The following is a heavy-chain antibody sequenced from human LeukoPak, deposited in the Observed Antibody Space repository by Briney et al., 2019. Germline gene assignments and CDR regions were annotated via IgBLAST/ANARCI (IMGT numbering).Heavy chain of an antibody. Sequence: SGESLRLSCAASGFTFSSYGMNWVRQAPGKGLEWVAIISYDGGNKYYVDSVKGRFTISRDNSKNTLYLQMNSLRAEDTALYYCAKASNGFFDYWGQGTLVTVSS. CDR3: AKASNGFFDY. CDR1: GFTFSSYG. D-gene: IGHD2-8*01. V-gene: IGHV3-30*18. CDR2: ISYDGGNK. J-gene: IGHJ4*02.